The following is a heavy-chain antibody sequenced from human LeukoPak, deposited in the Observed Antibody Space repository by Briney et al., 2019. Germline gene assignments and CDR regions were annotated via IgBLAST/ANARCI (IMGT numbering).Heavy chain of an antibody. CDR3: ARANLELREQWLAYYFDY. D-gene: IGHD6-19*01. CDR1: GFTFSSYA. CDR2: INWNGGST. Sequence: PGGSLRLSCAASGFTFSSYAMSWVRQAPGKGLEWVSGINWNGGSTGYADSVKGRFTISRDNAKNSLYLQMNSLRAEDTALYYCARANLELREQWLAYYFDYWGQGTLVTVSS. J-gene: IGHJ4*02. V-gene: IGHV3-20*04.